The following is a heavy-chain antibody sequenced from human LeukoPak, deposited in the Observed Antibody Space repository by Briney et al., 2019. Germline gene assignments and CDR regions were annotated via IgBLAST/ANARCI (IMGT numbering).Heavy chain of an antibody. V-gene: IGHV4-59*02. CDR1: GGSVSTYY. D-gene: IGHD1-26*01. J-gene: IGHJ5*02. CDR2: IYYTGST. CDR3: ARGGNYWPQWWFDP. Sequence: SETLSLTCTVSGGSVSTYYWSWIRQPPGKGLEWIGYIYYTGSTSYNPSLKSRVTMSLDASKNQFSLELNSVTPADTAVYYCARGGNYWPQWWFDPWGRGTLVSVSS.